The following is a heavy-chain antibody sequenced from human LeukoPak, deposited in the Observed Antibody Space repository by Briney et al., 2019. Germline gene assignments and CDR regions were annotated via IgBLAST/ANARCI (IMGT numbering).Heavy chain of an antibody. Sequence: SETLSLTCTVSGGSISSSSYYWGWIRQPPGKGLEWIGSIYYSGSTYYNPSLKSRVTISVDTSKNQFSLKLSSVTAADTAVYYCARGTYGSGSYSGPPFDYWGQGTLVTVSS. D-gene: IGHD3-10*01. CDR2: IYYSGST. J-gene: IGHJ4*02. CDR1: GGSISSSSYY. CDR3: ARGTYGSGSYSGPPFDY. V-gene: IGHV4-39*07.